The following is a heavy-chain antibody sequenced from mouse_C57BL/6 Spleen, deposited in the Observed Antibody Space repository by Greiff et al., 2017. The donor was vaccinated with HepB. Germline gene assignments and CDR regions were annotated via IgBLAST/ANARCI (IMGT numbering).Heavy chain of an antibody. J-gene: IGHJ3*01. V-gene: IGHV5-9-1*02. CDR1: GFTFSSYA. CDR3: TRGGYSGFAY. CDR2: ISSGGDYI. Sequence: EVHLVESGEGLVKPGGSLKLSCAASGFTFSSYAMSWVRQTPEKRLEWVAYISSGGDYIYYADTVKGRFTISRDNARNTLYLQMSSLKSEDTAMYYCTRGGYSGFAYWGQGTLVTVSA.